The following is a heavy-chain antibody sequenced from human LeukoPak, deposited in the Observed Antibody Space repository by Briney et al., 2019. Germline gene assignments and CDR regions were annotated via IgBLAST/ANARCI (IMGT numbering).Heavy chain of an antibody. J-gene: IGHJ4*02. V-gene: IGHV4-30-2*01. CDR1: GGSISSGGYY. D-gene: IGHD3-10*01. CDR2: INHSGST. CDR3: GEGGEMVRGVIPASLFGY. Sequence: SQTLSLTCTVSGGSISSGGYYWSWIRQPPGKGLEWIGEINHSGSTNYNPSLKSRVTISVDTSKNQFSLKLSSVTAADTAVYYCGEGGEMVRGVIPASLFGYWGQGTLVTVSS.